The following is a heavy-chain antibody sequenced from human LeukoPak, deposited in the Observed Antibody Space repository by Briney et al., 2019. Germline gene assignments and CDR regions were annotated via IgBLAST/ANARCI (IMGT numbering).Heavy chain of an antibody. Sequence: ASVKVSCKASGYTFTSYGISWVRQAPGQGLEWMGWISAYNGNTNYAQKLRGRVTMTTDTSTSTAYMELRSLRSDDTAVYYCARDVPIRYYDSSGYSDYWGQGTLVTVSS. V-gene: IGHV1-18*01. D-gene: IGHD3-22*01. CDR3: ARDVPIRYYDSSGYSDY. J-gene: IGHJ4*02. CDR1: GYTFTSYG. CDR2: ISAYNGNT.